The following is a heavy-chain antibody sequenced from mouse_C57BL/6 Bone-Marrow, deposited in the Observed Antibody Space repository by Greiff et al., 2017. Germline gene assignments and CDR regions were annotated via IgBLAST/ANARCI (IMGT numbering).Heavy chain of an antibody. Sequence: QVQLQQPGAELVRPGSSVKLSCKASGYTFTSYWMDWVKQRPGQGLEWIGNIYPSDSETHYNQKFKDKATLTVDKSSSTAYMQLSSLTSEDSAVYYCARFGDYTFFDYWGQGTTLTVSS. D-gene: IGHD2-13*01. J-gene: IGHJ2*01. CDR1: GYTFTSYW. CDR2: IYPSDSET. V-gene: IGHV1-61*01. CDR3: ARFGDYTFFDY.